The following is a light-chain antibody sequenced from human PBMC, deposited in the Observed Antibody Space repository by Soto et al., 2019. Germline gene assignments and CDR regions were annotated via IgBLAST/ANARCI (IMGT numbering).Light chain of an antibody. V-gene: IGLV2-11*01. CDR3: CSYAGSYTVV. CDR1: SSDVGGYNY. CDR2: DVT. J-gene: IGLJ2*01. Sequence: QSALTQPRSVSGSPGQSVTISCTGTSSDVGGYNYVSWYQQHPGKLPKLMIYDVTQRPSGVPDRFSGSKSGNTASLIISGLQAEYEADYYCCSYAGSYTVVFGGGTKVTVL.